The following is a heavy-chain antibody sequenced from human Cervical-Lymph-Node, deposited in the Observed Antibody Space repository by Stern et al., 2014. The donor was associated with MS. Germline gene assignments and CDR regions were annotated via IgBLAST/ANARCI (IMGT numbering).Heavy chain of an antibody. D-gene: IGHD6-13*01. CDR3: AKDRTSSSWGIDL. CDR1: GFNFDDYG. CDR2: ISWNSDKI. V-gene: IGHV3-9*01. J-gene: IGHJ5*02. Sequence: QLVQSGGGLVQPGRSLRLSCAASGFNFDDYGMHWVRQAPGKGLEWVSGISWNSDKIVYAESVKGRFTISRDNAKDSLSLQMDSLRPEDTALYYCAKDRTSSSWGIDLWGQGTLVTVSS.